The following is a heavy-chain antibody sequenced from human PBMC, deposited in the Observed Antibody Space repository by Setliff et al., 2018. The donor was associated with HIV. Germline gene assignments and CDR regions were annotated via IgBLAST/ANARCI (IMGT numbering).Heavy chain of an antibody. Sequence: ASVKVSCAASGFTFSSYAMSWVRQAPGKGLEWVSSITGSGGNTCYADSVKGRFTISRDNSRNTLYLQMKSLRAEDTAVYYCAKDQAIVPTAIDYWGQETLVTVSS. CDR1: GFTFSSYA. D-gene: IGHD2-2*01. V-gene: IGHV3-23*01. CDR3: AKDQAIVPTAIDY. CDR2: ITGSGGNT. J-gene: IGHJ4*02.